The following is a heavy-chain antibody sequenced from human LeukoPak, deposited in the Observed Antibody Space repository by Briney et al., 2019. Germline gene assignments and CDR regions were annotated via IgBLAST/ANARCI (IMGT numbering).Heavy chain of an antibody. CDR2: IYSGGST. CDR1: GFTVSSNY. D-gene: IGHD2-15*01. Sequence: PGGSLRLSCAASGFTVSSNYMSWVRQAPGKGLEWVSVIYSGGSTYYADSVKGRFTISRDNSKNTLYLQMNSLRAEDTAVYYCARDPPEEYCSGGSCYSDDYWGQGTLVTVSS. V-gene: IGHV3-66*01. J-gene: IGHJ4*02. CDR3: ARDPPEEYCSGGSCYSDDY.